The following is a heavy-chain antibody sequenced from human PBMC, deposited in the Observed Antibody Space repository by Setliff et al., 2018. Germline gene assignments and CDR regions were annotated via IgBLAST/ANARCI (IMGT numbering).Heavy chain of an antibody. J-gene: IGHJ6*02. D-gene: IGHD1-26*01. CDR1: GYTFSAFY. V-gene: IGHV1-46*01. CDR2: INPSGGST. CDR3: ARDWNADSGSYDYYYGMDV. Sequence: GASVKVSCKASGYTFSAFYIYWVRQAPGQGLEWMGIINPSGGSTSYAQKFQGRVTMTRDTSTSTVYMELSSLRSEDTAVYYCARDWNADSGSYDYYYGMDVWGQGTTVTVSS.